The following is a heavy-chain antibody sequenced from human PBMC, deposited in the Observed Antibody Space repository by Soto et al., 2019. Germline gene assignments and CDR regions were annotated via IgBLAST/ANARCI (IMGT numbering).Heavy chain of an antibody. CDR2: ISGSGGST. Sequence: GGSLRLSCAASGFTFSSYAMSWVRQAPGKGLEWVSAISGSGGSTYYADSVKGRFTISRDNSKNTLYLQMNSLRAEDTAVYSGANDGPGGAIVVVPASITGFDYWGQGTLVTVSS. CDR3: ANDGPGGAIVVVPASITGFDY. D-gene: IGHD2-2*02. J-gene: IGHJ4*02. CDR1: GFTFSSYA. V-gene: IGHV3-23*01.